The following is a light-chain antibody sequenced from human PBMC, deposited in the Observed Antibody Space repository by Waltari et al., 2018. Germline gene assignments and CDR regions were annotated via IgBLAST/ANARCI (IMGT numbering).Light chain of an antibody. V-gene: IGKV3-15*01. J-gene: IGKJ5*01. CDR1: QSISKN. CDR2: GAS. Sequence: EIVMTQSPATLSVSPGERATLSCRPSQSISKNLAWYQRKPGQAPRLLIYGASTRATGIPGRFSGRGSGTEFTLTISSLQSEDFAVYYCQQYIHWPPITFGQGTRLEIK. CDR3: QQYIHWPPIT.